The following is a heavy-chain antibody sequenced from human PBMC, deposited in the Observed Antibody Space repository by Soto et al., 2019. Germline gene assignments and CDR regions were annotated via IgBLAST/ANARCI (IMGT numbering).Heavy chain of an antibody. V-gene: IGHV1-46*01. J-gene: IGHJ4*02. CDR3: ARDLFLGDSSGYQDDY. D-gene: IGHD3-22*01. CDR1: GYTFTSYY. Sequence: ASVKVSCKASGYTFTSYYMHWVRQAPGQGLEWMGIINPSGGSTSYAQKFQGRVTMTRDTSTSTVYMELSSLRSEDTAVYYCARDLFLGDSSGYQDDYWGQGTQVTVSS. CDR2: INPSGGST.